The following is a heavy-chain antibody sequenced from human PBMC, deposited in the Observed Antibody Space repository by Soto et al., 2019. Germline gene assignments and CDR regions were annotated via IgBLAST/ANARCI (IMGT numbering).Heavy chain of an antibody. J-gene: IGHJ6*02. Sequence: SETLSLTCTVSGGSISSYYWSWIRQPPGKGLEWIGYIYYSGSTNYNPSLKSRVTISVDTSKNQFSLKLSSVTAADTAVYYCARDLPGTRNYYYYGMDVWGQGTTVTVSS. CDR1: GGSISSYY. V-gene: IGHV4-59*01. D-gene: IGHD2-2*01. CDR2: IYYSGST. CDR3: ARDLPGTRNYYYYGMDV.